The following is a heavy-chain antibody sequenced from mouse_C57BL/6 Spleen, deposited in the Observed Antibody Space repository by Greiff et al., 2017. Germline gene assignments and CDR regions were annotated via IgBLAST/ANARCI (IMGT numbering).Heavy chain of an antibody. V-gene: IGHV5-9*01. CDR2: ISGGGGNT. J-gene: IGHJ1*03. CDR1: GFTFSSYT. CDR3: ARQEDYYGSSYWYFDV. D-gene: IGHD1-1*01. Sequence: EVKLVESGGGLVKPGGSLKLSCAASGFTFSSYTMSWVRQTPEKRLEWVATISGGGGNTYYPDSVKGRFTISRDNAKNTLYLQMSSLRSEDTALYYCARQEDYYGSSYWYFDVWGTGTTVTVSS.